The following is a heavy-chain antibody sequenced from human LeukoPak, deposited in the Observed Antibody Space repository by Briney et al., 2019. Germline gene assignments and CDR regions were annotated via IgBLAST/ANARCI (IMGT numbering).Heavy chain of an antibody. Sequence: SETLSLTCTVSGGSISSGGYYWSWIRQHPGKGLEWIGYIYYSGSTYYNPSLKSRFTISVDTSKNQFSLKLSSVTAADTAVYYCAGSWIQLWLLDYWGQGTLVTVSS. CDR2: IYYSGST. J-gene: IGHJ4*02. D-gene: IGHD5-18*01. V-gene: IGHV4-31*03. CDR3: AGSWIQLWLLDY. CDR1: GGSISSGGYY.